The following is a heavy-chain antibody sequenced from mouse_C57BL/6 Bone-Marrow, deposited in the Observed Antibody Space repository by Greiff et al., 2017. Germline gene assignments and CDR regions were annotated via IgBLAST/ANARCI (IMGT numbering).Heavy chain of an antibody. Sequence: QVQLQQPGAELVKPGASVKLSCKASGYTFTSYWMQWVKQRPGQGLEWIGEIDPSDSYTNYNQKFKGKATLTVDTSSSTAYMQLSSLTSEDSAVYYCARVGRSYWYFDVWGTGTTVTVSS. J-gene: IGHJ1*03. V-gene: IGHV1-50*01. CDR3: ARVGRSYWYFDV. D-gene: IGHD1-1*01. CDR2: IDPSDSYT. CDR1: GYTFTSYW.